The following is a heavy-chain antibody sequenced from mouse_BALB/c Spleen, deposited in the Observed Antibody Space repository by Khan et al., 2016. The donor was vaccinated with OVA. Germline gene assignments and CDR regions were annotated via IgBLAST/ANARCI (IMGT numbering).Heavy chain of an antibody. D-gene: IGHD2-1*01. V-gene: IGHV14-3*02. CDR1: GFNIKDTY. CDR2: IDPANGNT. J-gene: IGHJ4*01. CDR3: ARDGNPYYYAMDY. Sequence: EVKLEESGAELVKPGASVKLSCTASGFNIKDTYMHWVKQRPEQGLEWIGRIDPANGNTKYDPKFQGKATITADTSSNTAYLQLSSLTSEDTAVYYCARDGNPYYYAMDYWGQGTSVTVSS.